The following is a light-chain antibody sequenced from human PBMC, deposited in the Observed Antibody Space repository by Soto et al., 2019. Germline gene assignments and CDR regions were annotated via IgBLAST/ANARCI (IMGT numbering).Light chain of an antibody. CDR2: DAF. Sequence: DLQMTQSPSSLSASVGDRVTITCRASQGINNYLIWYQQKPGKAPELLIYDAFSLQTGVPSRFSGGASGTDFTLTISSLQPEDVATYYCQQYDTLPPTFGQGTKLEI. CDR3: QQYDTLPPT. J-gene: IGKJ2*01. CDR1: QGINNY. V-gene: IGKV1-33*01.